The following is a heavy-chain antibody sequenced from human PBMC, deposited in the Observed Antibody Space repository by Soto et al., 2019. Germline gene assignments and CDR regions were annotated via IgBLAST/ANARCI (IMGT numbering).Heavy chain of an antibody. CDR1: GFNFSDHY. CDR2: ISGSSRYT. Sequence: LRLSCAASGFNFSDHYMNWIRQAPGKGLEWVSYISGSSRYTNFADSVKGRFTISRDNAKSSLYLQMNSLRAEDTAVYYCARHTSGWHYYDYWGQGTPVTVSS. V-gene: IGHV3-11*06. CDR3: ARHTSGWHYYDY. J-gene: IGHJ4*02. D-gene: IGHD6-19*01.